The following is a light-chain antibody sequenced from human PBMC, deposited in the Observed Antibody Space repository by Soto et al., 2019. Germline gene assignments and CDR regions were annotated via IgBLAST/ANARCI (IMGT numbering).Light chain of an antibody. V-gene: IGKV1-27*01. J-gene: IGKJ4*01. CDR3: QKYNSAPLT. CDR2: AAS. CDR1: QGIGVY. Sequence: DIQMPQSPSSLSASLGDRVTITCRASQGIGVYLAWFQQKPGNAPKLLIYAASTLQSGVPSRFSGSGSRTDFTITVSSLQPEDVATYYCQKYNSAPLTFGGGTRVEIK.